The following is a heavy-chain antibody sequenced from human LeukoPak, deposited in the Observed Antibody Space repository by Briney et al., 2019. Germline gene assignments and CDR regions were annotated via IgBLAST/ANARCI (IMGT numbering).Heavy chain of an antibody. Sequence: SETLSLTCAVSGGSFSGYYWSWIRQPPGKGLEWIGEINHSGSTNYNPSLKSRVTISVDTSKNQFSLKLSSVTAADTAVYYCARGSRAQLARDYWGQGTLVTVSS. CDR2: INHSGST. CDR3: ARGSRAQLARDY. J-gene: IGHJ4*02. V-gene: IGHV4-34*01. CDR1: GGSFSGYY. D-gene: IGHD6-13*01.